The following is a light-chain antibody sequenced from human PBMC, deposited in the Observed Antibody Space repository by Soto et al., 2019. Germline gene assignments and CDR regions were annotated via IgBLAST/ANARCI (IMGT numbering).Light chain of an antibody. CDR2: DVS. Sequence: QSVLSQPPSASGSPGQSVTISCTGTSSDVGGYNYVSWYQQHPGKAPKLMIYDVSKRPSGVPARFSGSKSGNTASLTVSGLQAEDEADYYCSSYAGTHIVFGTGTKLTAL. J-gene: IGLJ1*01. CDR3: SSYAGTHIV. V-gene: IGLV2-8*01. CDR1: SSDVGGYNY.